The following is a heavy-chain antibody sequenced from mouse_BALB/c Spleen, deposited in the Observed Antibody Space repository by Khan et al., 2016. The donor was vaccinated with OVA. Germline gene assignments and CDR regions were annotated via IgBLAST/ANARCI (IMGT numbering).Heavy chain of an antibody. CDR3: ARGGYGGFAY. J-gene: IGHJ3*01. CDR2: IFPGSVST. Sequence: QVQLKESGGDLMKPGASVKISCKATGYTFSSCWIEWVKQRPGHGLEWIGQIFPGSVSTTYNEKFKGKATFTADTSSNTAYMQLSSLTSEDSAVYYCARGGYGGFAYWGQGTLVTVSA. V-gene: IGHV1-9*01. D-gene: IGHD2-2*01. CDR1: GYTFSSCW.